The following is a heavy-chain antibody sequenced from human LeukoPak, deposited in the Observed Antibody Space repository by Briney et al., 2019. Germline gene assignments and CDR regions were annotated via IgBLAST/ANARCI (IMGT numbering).Heavy chain of an antibody. CDR2: ISGSGGST. D-gene: IGHD4-11*01. CDR3: AERVPFTVTKKGRYFDY. V-gene: IGHV3-23*01. J-gene: IGHJ4*02. CDR1: GFTFSSYA. Sequence: GGSLRLSCAASGFTFSSYAMSWVRQAPGKGLEWVSAISGSGGSTYYADSVKGRFTISRDNSKNTLYLQMNSLRAEDTAVYYCAERVPFTVTKKGRYFDYWGQGTLVTVSS.